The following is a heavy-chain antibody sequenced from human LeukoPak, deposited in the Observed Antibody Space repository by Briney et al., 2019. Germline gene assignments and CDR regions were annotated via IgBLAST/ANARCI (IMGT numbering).Heavy chain of an antibody. CDR1: GGSISPNY. CDR2: IFYTGTT. V-gene: IGHV4-59*01. J-gene: IGHJ4*02. D-gene: IGHD5-24*01. Sequence: SETLPLTCTVSGGSISPNYWRWIRQPPGKGLEWIGSIFYTGTTNYNPSLKSRVTISVDTSKNQFSLSLTSVTAADTAVYYCASGRLGYNSPFDSWGQGTLVTVSS. CDR3: ASGRLGYNSPFDS.